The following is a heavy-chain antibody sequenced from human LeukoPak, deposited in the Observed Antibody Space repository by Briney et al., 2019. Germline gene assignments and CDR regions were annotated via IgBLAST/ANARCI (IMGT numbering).Heavy chain of an antibody. CDR1: GYSLSSGYY. CDR2: IYHSGST. D-gene: IGHD2-2*01. Sequence: SETLSLTCAVSGYSLSSGYYWGWIRQPPGKGLEWIGSIYHSGSTYYNPSLKSRVTISVDTSKNQFSLKLSSVTAADTAVYYCARQVGYCSSTSCYFDYWGQGTLVTVSS. CDR3: ARQVGYCSSTSCYFDY. V-gene: IGHV4-38-2*01. J-gene: IGHJ4*02.